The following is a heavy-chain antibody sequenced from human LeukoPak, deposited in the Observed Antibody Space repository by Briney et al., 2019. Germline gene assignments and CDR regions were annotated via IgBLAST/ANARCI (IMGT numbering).Heavy chain of an antibody. CDR1: GGSFSGYY. CDR3: ARRVRYYYDSSGAAAYNWFDP. J-gene: IGHJ5*02. Sequence: PSETLSLTCAVYGGSFSGYYWSWIRQPPGKGLEWIGEINHSGSTNYNPSLKSRVTISVDTSKNQFSLKLSSVTAADTAVYYCARRVRYYYDSSGAAAYNWFDPWGQGTLVTVSS. CDR2: INHSGST. D-gene: IGHD3-22*01. V-gene: IGHV4-34*01.